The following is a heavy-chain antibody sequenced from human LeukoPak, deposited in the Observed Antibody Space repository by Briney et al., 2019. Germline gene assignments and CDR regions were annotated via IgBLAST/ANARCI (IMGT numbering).Heavy chain of an antibody. V-gene: IGHV3-7*01. CDR3: AGGSGWLMDV. J-gene: IGHJ6*04. CDR1: GFSFSTYW. D-gene: IGHD6-19*01. CDR2: IKKDGSET. Sequence: GGSLSISCAASGFSFSTYWMNWVRQAPGKGLEWVANIKKDGSETYDVDSVKGRFTISRDNAKNSLYLQMKSLRDEDTAVYYCAGGSGWLMDVWGKGTTVTVSS.